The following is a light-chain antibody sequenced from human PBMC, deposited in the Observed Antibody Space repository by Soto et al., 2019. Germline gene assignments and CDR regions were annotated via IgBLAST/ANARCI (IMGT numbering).Light chain of an antibody. CDR3: QQLNSYPLT. V-gene: IGKV3-15*01. CDR1: QSVADN. J-gene: IGKJ4*02. Sequence: EVVMTQSPATLSVSPGERVTLSCRSSQSVADNLAWFQQKPGQGPRLLIYGASTRATGIPARFSGSGSETEFTLTISSLQPEDCATYYCQQLNSYPLTFGGGTKVDIK. CDR2: GAS.